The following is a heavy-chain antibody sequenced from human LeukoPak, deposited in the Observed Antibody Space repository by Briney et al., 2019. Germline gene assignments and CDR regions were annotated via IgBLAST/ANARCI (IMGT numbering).Heavy chain of an antibody. J-gene: IGHJ4*02. D-gene: IGHD5-18*01. Sequence: ASVKVSCKASGYTFNSYYMHWGRQAPGQGLEWLGIINPSGGSTSHAQKFQGRVAMTRDTATSTVYMELSSLRSEDTAVYYCARAGDTAMVIEYWGQGTLVTISS. CDR2: INPSGGST. V-gene: IGHV1-46*02. CDR1: GYTFNSYY. CDR3: ARAGDTAMVIEY.